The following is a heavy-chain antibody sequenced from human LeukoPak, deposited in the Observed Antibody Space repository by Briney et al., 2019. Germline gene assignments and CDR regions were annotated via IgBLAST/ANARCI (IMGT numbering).Heavy chain of an antibody. CDR2: IYYSGST. CDR1: GGSISSYY. Sequence: PSETLSLTCTVSGGSISSYYWSWIRQPPGKGLEWIGYIYYSGSTNYNPSLTSRVTISVDTSKNQFSLKQSSVTAADTAVYYCARGGYYGSGNDFRFDPWGQGTLVTVSS. CDR3: ARGGYYGSGNDFRFDP. J-gene: IGHJ5*02. D-gene: IGHD3-10*01. V-gene: IGHV4-59*01.